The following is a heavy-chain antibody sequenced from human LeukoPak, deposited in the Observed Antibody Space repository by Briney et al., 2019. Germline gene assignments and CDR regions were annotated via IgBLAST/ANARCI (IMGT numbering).Heavy chain of an antibody. Sequence: SETLSLTCTVSGGSISSYYWSWIRQPPGKGLEWIGYIYYSGSTNYNPSLKSRVTISVDTSKNQFSLKLSSVTAADTAVYYCARQTHAVGTYGDSGYFDYWGQGTLVTVSS. CDR2: IYYSGST. J-gene: IGHJ4*02. D-gene: IGHD4-17*01. CDR3: ARQTHAVGTYGDSGYFDY. CDR1: GGSISSYY. V-gene: IGHV4-59*08.